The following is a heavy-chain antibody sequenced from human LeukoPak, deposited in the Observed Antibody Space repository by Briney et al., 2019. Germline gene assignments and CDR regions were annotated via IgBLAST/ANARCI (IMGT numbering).Heavy chain of an antibody. D-gene: IGHD3-10*01. J-gene: IGHJ3*02. Sequence: GGSLRLSCAASGFTFSDYYMSWIRQAPGKGLEWVSYISSSGSTIYYAGSVKGRFTISRDNAKNSLYLQMNSLRAEDTAVYYCVINDYGSGSYSEAFDIWGQGTMVTVSS. CDR1: GFTFSDYY. CDR2: ISSSGSTI. V-gene: IGHV3-11*01. CDR3: VINDYGSGSYSEAFDI.